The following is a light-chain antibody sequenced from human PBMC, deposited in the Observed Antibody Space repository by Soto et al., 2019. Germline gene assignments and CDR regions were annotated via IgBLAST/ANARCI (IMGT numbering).Light chain of an antibody. CDR3: HQYDSLPPT. V-gene: IGKV1-33*01. CDR1: QDINNY. CDR2: DAT. J-gene: IGKJ5*01. Sequence: DLQMTQSPSSRSASVVDRVTFTCQASQDINNYLNWYQQKPGKAPKLLIFDATNLETGVPSRFSGGGSRTHFSFTISSLQPEDFATYYCHQYDSLPPTFGQGTRLEI.